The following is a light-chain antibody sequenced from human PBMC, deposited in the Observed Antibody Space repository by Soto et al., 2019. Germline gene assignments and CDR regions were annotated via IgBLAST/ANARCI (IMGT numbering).Light chain of an antibody. J-gene: IGKJ1*01. CDR1: QRISSW. CDR2: DAS. V-gene: IGKV1-5*01. Sequence: DIQMTQSPSTLSASVGDRVTITCRASQRISSWLAWYQQKPGKAPKLLIYDASSLESGVPSRFSGSGSGTEFTLTISNLQPDDFATYYCQQYNSYSQTFGQGTKVEIK. CDR3: QQYNSYSQT.